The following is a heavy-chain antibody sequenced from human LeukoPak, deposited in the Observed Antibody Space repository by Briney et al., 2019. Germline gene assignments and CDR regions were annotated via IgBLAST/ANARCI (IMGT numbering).Heavy chain of an antibody. CDR2: IYHSGCT. J-gene: IGHJ2*01. V-gene: IGHV4-38-2*02. CDR1: GYSISSGYY. D-gene: IGHD1-1*01. Sequence: PSETLSLTCTVSGYSISSGYYWGWIRQPPGKGLEWIGSIYHSGCTYYNPSLKSRVTISVDTSKNQFSLKLSSVTAADTAVYYCARPVPSKLYKRGYFDLLGRGTLVTVSS. CDR3: ARPVPSKLYKRGYFDL.